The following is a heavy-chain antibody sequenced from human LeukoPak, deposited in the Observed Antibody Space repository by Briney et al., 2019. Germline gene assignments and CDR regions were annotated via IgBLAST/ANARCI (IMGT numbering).Heavy chain of an antibody. V-gene: IGHV3-7*04. D-gene: IGHD1-26*01. J-gene: IGHJ4*02. CDR1: GFTFSSYW. Sequence: GGSLRLSCAASGFTFSSYWMSWVRHAPGKGLEWVANIKQDGSEKFYVDSVKGRFTISRDSDKNSLCLQMNSLRAEDTAVYYCARAVGATHFDYWGQGILVTVSS. CDR2: IKQDGSEK. CDR3: ARAVGATHFDY.